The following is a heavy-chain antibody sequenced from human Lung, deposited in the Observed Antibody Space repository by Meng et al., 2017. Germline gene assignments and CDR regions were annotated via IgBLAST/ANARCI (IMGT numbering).Heavy chain of an antibody. Sequence: LQLWGEGLLRPSETLSLTCVVSGGSFSDYYGSWIRQPPGKGLEWIGEINHSGSTNYNPSLESRATISVDTSQNNLSLKLSSVTAADSAVYYCARGPTTMAHDFDYWGQGTLVTVSS. D-gene: IGHD4-11*01. CDR1: GGSFSDYY. CDR3: ARGPTTMAHDFDY. J-gene: IGHJ4*02. CDR2: INHSGST. V-gene: IGHV4-34*01.